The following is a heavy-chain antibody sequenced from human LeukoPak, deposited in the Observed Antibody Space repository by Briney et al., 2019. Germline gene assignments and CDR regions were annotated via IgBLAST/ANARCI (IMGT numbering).Heavy chain of an antibody. D-gene: IGHD3-22*01. CDR2: IWYDGSNK. Sequence: TGGSLRLSCAASGLTLSSYGMHWVRQAPGKGLEWVAVIWYDGSNKYYADSVKGRFTISRDNSKNTLYLQMNSLRADDTAVYYCARYRVNYYASSGPNYTAFDIWGQGTMVTVSS. J-gene: IGHJ3*02. CDR3: ARYRVNYYASSGPNYTAFDI. V-gene: IGHV3-33*01. CDR1: GLTLSSYG.